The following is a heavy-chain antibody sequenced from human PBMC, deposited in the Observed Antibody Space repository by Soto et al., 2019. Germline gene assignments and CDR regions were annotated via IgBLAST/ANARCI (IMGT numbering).Heavy chain of an antibody. CDR2: IIPILGIA. CDR3: ARDMVRGWPFDY. J-gene: IGHJ4*02. CDR1: GGTFSSYT. V-gene: IGHV1-69*08. Sequence: QVQLVQSGAEVKKPGSSVKVSCKASGGTFSSYTISWVRQAPGQGLEWMGRIIPILGIANYAQKFQGRVTITADKSTSTAYMELSSLRSEDTAVYYCARDMVRGWPFDYWGQGTLVTVSS. D-gene: IGHD3-10*01.